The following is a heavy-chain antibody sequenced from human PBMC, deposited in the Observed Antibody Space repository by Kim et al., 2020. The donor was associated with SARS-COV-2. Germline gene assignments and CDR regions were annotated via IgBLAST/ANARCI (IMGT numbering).Heavy chain of an antibody. J-gene: IGHJ6*02. CDR3: ARDLIMYGMDV. CDR2: IYSGGST. CDR1: GLTVSSNY. Sequence: GGTLRLSCAASGLTVSSNYMSWVRQAPGKGLEWVSIIYSGGSTYYADSVKGRFTISRDNSKNTLYLQMNSLRAEDTAVYYCARDLIMYGMDVLGQGTTGT. D-gene: IGHD3-16*01. V-gene: IGHV3-53*01.